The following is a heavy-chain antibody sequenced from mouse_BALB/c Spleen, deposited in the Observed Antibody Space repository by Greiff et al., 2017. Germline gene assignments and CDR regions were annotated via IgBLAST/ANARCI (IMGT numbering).Heavy chain of an antibody. CDR2: ISSGGSYT. CDR1: GFTFSSYG. CDR3: ARHADGYYAMDY. D-gene: IGHD2-3*01. Sequence: VQLQQSGGDLVKPGGSLKLSCAASGFTFSSYGMSWVRQTPDKRLEWVATISSGGSYTYYPDSVKGRFTISRDNAKNTLYLQMSSLKSEDTAMYYCARHADGYYAMDYWGQGTSVTVSS. V-gene: IGHV5-6*01. J-gene: IGHJ4*01.